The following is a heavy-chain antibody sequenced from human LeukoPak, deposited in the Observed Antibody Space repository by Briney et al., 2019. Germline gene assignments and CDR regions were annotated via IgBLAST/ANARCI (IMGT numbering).Heavy chain of an antibody. CDR2: IIPIFGTA. CDR3: AAALGPYYYYYMDV. V-gene: IGHV1-69*05. Sequence: SVKVSCKASGGTYSSYAISWVRQAPGQGLEWMGGIIPIFGTANYAQKFQGRVTITTDESTSTAYMELSSLRSEDTAVYYCAAALGPYYYYYMDVWGKGTTVTVSS. D-gene: IGHD1-26*01. J-gene: IGHJ6*03. CDR1: GGTYSSYA.